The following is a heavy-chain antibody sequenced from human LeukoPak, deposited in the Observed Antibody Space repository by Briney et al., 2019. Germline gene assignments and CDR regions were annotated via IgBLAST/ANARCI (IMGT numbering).Heavy chain of an antibody. Sequence: GGSLRLSCAASGFTFRSYPMQWVRQAPGKGLEGVAVISYDGSKKYYTDSVKGRFTISRDNSKNTLYLEMNSLRAEDTAVYYCARDRISGGGWSPGVDLWGQGTLVAVST. D-gene: IGHD6-19*01. CDR2: ISYDGSKK. V-gene: IGHV3-30*04. CDR3: ARDRISGGGWSPGVDL. CDR1: GFTFRSYP. J-gene: IGHJ4*02.